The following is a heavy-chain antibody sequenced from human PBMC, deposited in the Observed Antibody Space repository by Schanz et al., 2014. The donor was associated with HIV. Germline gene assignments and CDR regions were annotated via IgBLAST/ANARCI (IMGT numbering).Heavy chain of an antibody. D-gene: IGHD3-22*01. Sequence: QVQLVQSGAEVKKTGSSVKVSCKASGGTFRSNAITWVRQAPGQGPEWMGGILRFSGTPSYAQKFQDRVTITADESTSTAYMELSSLRSGDTAVYYCARGGYYDDRSGYSIDSFDIWGQGTMVTVSS. CDR1: GGTFRSNA. CDR3: ARGGYYDDRSGYSIDSFDI. J-gene: IGHJ3*02. CDR2: ILRFSGTP. V-gene: IGHV1-69*01.